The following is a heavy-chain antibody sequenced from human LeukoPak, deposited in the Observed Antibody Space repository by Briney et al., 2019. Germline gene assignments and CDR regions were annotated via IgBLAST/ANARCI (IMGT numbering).Heavy chain of an antibody. V-gene: IGHV3-23*01. CDR2: IEASGGAT. D-gene: IGHD3-10*01. CDR3: AKAGGRGSGSYRWSFDY. J-gene: IGHJ4*02. CDR1: GFTFSDYA. Sequence: PGGSLRLSCAASGFTFSDYAMYWVRQAPGKGLEWVSSIEASGGATYYADSVKGRFTISRDTSKNAVYLQMNSLRAEDTAVYYCAKAGGRGSGSYRWSFDYWGQGTLVTVSS.